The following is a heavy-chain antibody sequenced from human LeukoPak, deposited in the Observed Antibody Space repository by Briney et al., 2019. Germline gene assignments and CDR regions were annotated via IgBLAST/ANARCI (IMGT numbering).Heavy chain of an antibody. Sequence: SETLSLTCAVYGGSFSGYYWSWIRQPPGKGLEWIGEINHSGSTNYNPSLKSRVTISVDTSKNQFSLKLSSVTAADTAVYYCARLRMTTVTTRDYRHRQKRYYFDYWGQGTLATVSS. CDR1: GGSFSGYY. V-gene: IGHV4-34*01. J-gene: IGHJ4*02. D-gene: IGHD4-17*01. CDR3: ARLRMTTVTTRDYRHRQKRYYFDY. CDR2: INHSGST.